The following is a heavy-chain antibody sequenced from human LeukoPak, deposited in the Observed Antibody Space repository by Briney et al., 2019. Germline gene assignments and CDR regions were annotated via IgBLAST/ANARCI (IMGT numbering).Heavy chain of an antibody. CDR1: GYTFNNYW. D-gene: IGHD5/OR15-5a*01. Sequence: GESLKISCKGSGYTFNNYWMAWVRQMPGKGLEWMGIVYPGDSDTKYSPSFQGQVTISVDKSISTVYLQWNSLKASDTAMFYCARRAVSNNYFDFWGQGTLVTVSS. CDR2: VYPGDSDT. CDR3: ARRAVSNNYFDF. J-gene: IGHJ4*02. V-gene: IGHV5-51*01.